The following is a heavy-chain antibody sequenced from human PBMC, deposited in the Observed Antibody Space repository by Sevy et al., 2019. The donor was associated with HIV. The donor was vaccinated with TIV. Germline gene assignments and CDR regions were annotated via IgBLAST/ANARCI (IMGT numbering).Heavy chain of an antibody. CDR1: GFTFSNYA. V-gene: IGHV3-23*01. Sequence: GGSLRLSCAASGFTFSNYAMSWVRQAPGKGLEWVSTISTRGAKTYYANSVKGRFTISRDNSKNTVYLQVNSLRAEDTAVYYCAKDRSYYESSGHTLGYEWGQGTLVTVSS. CDR2: ISTRGAKT. CDR3: AKDRSYYESSGHTLGYE. J-gene: IGHJ4*02. D-gene: IGHD3-22*01.